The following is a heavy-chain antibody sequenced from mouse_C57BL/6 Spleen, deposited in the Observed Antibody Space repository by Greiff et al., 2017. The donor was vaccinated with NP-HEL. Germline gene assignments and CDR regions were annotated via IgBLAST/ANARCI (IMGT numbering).Heavy chain of an antibody. D-gene: IGHD1-1*01. CDR3: AGGPYYYCDY. J-gene: IGHJ2*01. V-gene: IGHV5-17*01. CDR1: GFTFSDYG. CDR2: ISSGSSTI. Sequence: EVQLVESGGGLVKPGGSLKLSCAASGFTFSDYGMHWVRQAPEKGLEWVAYISSGSSTIYYADTVKGRFTISRDNAKNTLFLHMTSMRSEDTAMYYCAGGPYYYCDYGGQGTTLTVSS.